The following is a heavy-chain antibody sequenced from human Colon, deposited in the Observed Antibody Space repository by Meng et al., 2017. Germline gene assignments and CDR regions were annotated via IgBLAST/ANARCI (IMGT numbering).Heavy chain of an antibody. V-gene: IGHV6-1*01. CDR2: TYYRSKWYN. D-gene: IGHD5-18*01. CDR1: GDSVSSNTAA. J-gene: IGHJ4*02. CDR3: ARDHGYSYGLPLDS. Sequence: QVQLQQSGPGLVKPSQTLSLTCVIAGDSVSSNTAAWNWIRQSPSRGLEWLGRTYYRSKWYNEYAVSVKSRMTFNADTSKNQVSLQVNSVTPEDTAVYYCARDHGYSYGLPLDSWGQGILVTVSS.